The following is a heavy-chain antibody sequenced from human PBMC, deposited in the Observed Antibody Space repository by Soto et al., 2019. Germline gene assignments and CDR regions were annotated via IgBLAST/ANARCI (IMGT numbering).Heavy chain of an antibody. CDR1: SFTFSSYA. V-gene: IGHV3-23*01. D-gene: IGHD2-2*01. CDR2: ITGNGVDT. J-gene: IGHJ4*02. CDR3: AKGALGHCTSVRCYQFDS. Sequence: EVQLLESGGGLVQPGGSLRLSCAASSFTFSSYAMNWVRQDPGKRLEWVASITGNGVDTYYANSVKGRFTISRDNSKNTMYVQMNSLTAEDTGVYYCAKGALGHCTSVRCYQFDSWGQGTLVTVSS.